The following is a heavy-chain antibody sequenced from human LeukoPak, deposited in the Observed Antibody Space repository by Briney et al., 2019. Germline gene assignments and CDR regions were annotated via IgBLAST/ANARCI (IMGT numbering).Heavy chain of an antibody. CDR1: GFTFDDYA. CDR2: ISWNSGSI. Sequence: ALRLSCVASGFTFDDYAMHWVRQAPGKGVEWVSGISWNSGSIGYADSVKGRFTISRDNAKNSLYLQMNSLRAEDTALYYCAKGQGFDPWGQGTLVTVSS. V-gene: IGHV3-9*01. CDR3: AKGQGFDP. J-gene: IGHJ5*02.